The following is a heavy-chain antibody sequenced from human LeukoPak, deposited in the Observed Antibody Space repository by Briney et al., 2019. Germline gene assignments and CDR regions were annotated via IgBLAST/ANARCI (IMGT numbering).Heavy chain of an antibody. CDR3: ARELTYYYDSSGYRPSLYYYYGMDV. CDR1: GFTFSSYW. Sequence: GGSLRLSCAASGFTFSSYWMSWVRQAPGKGLEWVANIKQDGSEKYYVDSVKGRFTISRDNAKNSLYLQMNSLRAEDTAVYYCARELTYYYDSSGYRPSLYYYYGMDVWSQGTTVTVSS. V-gene: IGHV3-7*01. CDR2: IKQDGSEK. J-gene: IGHJ6*02. D-gene: IGHD3-22*01.